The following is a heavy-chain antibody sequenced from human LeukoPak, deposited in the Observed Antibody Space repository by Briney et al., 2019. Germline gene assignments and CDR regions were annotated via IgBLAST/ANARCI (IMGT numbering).Heavy chain of an antibody. D-gene: IGHD2-2*01. V-gene: IGHV4-34*01. CDR1: GGSFSGYY. CDR2: INHSGST. Sequence: SETLSLTCAVYGGSFSGYYWSWIRQPPGKGLEWIGEINHSGSTNYNPSLKSRVTISVDTSKNQFSLKLSPVTAADTAVYYCARGLPDIVVVPAATGWFDPWGQGTLVTVSS. CDR3: ARGLPDIVVVPAATGWFDP. J-gene: IGHJ5*02.